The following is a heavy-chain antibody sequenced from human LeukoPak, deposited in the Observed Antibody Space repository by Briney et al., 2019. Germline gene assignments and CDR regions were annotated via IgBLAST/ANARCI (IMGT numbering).Heavy chain of an antibody. J-gene: IGHJ3*02. CDR2: IYYSGST. CDR3: ARSRDYSGGYYDAFDI. V-gene: IGHV4-59*08. CDR1: GGSISSYY. Sequence: PSETLSLTCTVSGGSISSYYWSWIRQPPGKGLEWIGYIYYSGSTNYNPSLKSRVTISVDTSKNQFSLKLSSVTAADTAVYYCARSRDYSGGYYDAFDIWGQGTMVTVSS. D-gene: IGHD1-26*01.